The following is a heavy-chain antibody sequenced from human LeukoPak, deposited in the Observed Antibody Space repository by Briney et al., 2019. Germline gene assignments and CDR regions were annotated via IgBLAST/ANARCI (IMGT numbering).Heavy chain of an antibody. CDR3: AKILVPAARVDYYYMDV. CDR2: IRYDGSNK. J-gene: IGHJ6*03. Sequence: GGPLRLSCAASGFTFSSYGMHWVRQAPARGLEGGPFIRYDGSNKYYADSVRGRFTISRDNSKNTLYLQMNSLRAEDTAVYYCAKILVPAARVDYYYMDVWGKGTTVTVSS. CDR1: GFTFSSYG. V-gene: IGHV3-30*02. D-gene: IGHD2-2*01.